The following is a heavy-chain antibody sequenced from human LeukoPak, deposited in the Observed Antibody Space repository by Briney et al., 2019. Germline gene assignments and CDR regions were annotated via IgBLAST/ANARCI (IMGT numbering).Heavy chain of an antibody. CDR1: GYSINSGYY. Sequence: KSSETLSLTCAVSGYSINSGYYWGWIRQSPGKGLEWIGSIYYSGSTYYNPSLKSRVTISVDTSKNQFSLKLSSVTAADTAVYYCARLPRPGELGIASTADYWGQGTLVTVSS. CDR2: IYYSGST. V-gene: IGHV4-38-2*01. D-gene: IGHD7-27*01. CDR3: ARLPRPGELGIASTADY. J-gene: IGHJ4*02.